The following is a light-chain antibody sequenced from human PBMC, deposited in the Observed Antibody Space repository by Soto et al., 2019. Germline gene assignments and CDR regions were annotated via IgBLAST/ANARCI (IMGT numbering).Light chain of an antibody. CDR3: QQDYRYPLT. Sequence: AIQMTQSPSSLSASVGDSVTITCRASQDISDDLGWYQQKPGKAPKLLIYAASSLERGVPSRFSGSGSGTGFTLTISSLQPEDFATYYCQQDYRYPLTFGGGTKVEIK. J-gene: IGKJ4*01. CDR2: AAS. V-gene: IGKV1-6*01. CDR1: QDISDD.